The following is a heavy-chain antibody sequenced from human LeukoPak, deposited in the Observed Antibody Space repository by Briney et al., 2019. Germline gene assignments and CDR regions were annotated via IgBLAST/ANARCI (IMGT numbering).Heavy chain of an antibody. CDR1: GFTFDDYA. Sequence: PGGSLRLSCAASGFTFDDYAMSWVRQAPGKGLEWVSVISRNSGIIRYVDSVKGRFTISRDNARDSLYLEMNSLRIEDTALYYCAKGDPFDNWGQGTLVTVSS. CDR2: ISRNSGII. V-gene: IGHV3-9*01. J-gene: IGHJ4*02. CDR3: AKGDPFDN.